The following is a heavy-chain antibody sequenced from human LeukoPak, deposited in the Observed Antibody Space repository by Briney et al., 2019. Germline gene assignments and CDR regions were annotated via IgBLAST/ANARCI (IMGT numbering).Heavy chain of an antibody. CDR1: GYTFSGYY. V-gene: IGHV1-2*02. CDR3: AAPGYKYGYVLDH. D-gene: IGHD5-18*01. J-gene: IGHJ4*02. Sequence: ASVKVSCKASGYTFSGYYMHWVRQAPGQGPEWMGWISPNNGDTGYSQKFQGRVTMTTDTSISTAYMELSGLTSDDTAVYYCAAPGYKYGYVLDHWGQGTLVTVSS. CDR2: ISPNNGDT.